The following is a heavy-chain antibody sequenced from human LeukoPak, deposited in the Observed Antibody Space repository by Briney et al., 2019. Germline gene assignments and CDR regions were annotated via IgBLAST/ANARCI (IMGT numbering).Heavy chain of an antibody. CDR2: IYYSGST. J-gene: IGHJ4*02. V-gene: IGHV4-31*03. CDR3: ARESGYGYYDFWSGYYVDY. Sequence: SETLSLTCTVSGGSISSGGYSWSWIRQHPGKGLEWIGYIYYSGSTYHNPSLKSRVTISVDTSKNQFSLKLSSVTAADTAVYYCARESGYGYYDFWSGYYVDYWGQGTLVTVSS. CDR1: GGSISSGGYS. D-gene: IGHD3-3*01.